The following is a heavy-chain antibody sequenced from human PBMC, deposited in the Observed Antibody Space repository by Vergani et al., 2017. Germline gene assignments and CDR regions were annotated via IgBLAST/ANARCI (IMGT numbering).Heavy chain of an antibody. J-gene: IGHJ4*02. CDR2: IHPADSDT. CDR1: GYSFTNYW. CDR3: ARLYGRDSSGSKYFDY. Sequence: EVQLVQSGAEVKKPGESLKISCQISGYSFTNYWIGWVRQMPGKGLEWMGIIHPADSDTRYSPSFQGQVTISVDKSISTAWLQRSSLRASDSAMYYCARLYGRDSSGSKYFDYWGQGTLVAVSS. D-gene: IGHD3-22*01. V-gene: IGHV5-51*01.